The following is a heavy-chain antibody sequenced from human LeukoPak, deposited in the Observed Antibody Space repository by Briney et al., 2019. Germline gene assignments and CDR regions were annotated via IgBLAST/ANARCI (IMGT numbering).Heavy chain of an antibody. V-gene: IGHV4-61*05. CDR2: IYYSGST. J-gene: IGHJ4*02. Sequence: SETLSLTCTVSGGSISSSSFYWSWIRQPPGKGLEWIGYIYYSGSTNYNPSLKSRVTISVDTSKNQFSLKLSSVTAADTAVYYCARHQDDYVWGSYRFDYWGQGTLVTVSS. D-gene: IGHD3-16*02. CDR3: ARHQDDYVWGSYRFDY. CDR1: GGSISSSSFY.